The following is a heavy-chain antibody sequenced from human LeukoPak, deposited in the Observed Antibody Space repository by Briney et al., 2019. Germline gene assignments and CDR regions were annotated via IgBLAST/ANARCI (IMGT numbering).Heavy chain of an antibody. D-gene: IGHD3-10*01. CDR2: IYQSGTT. CDR3: ARGEGPGIPII. CDR1: GYSISRAYY. V-gene: IGHV4-38-2*02. Sequence: SETLSLTCTVSGYSISRAYYWGWIRQPPGKGLEWIGSIYQSGTTYYNPSLKSRVTISIDTSQNQFSLKLSSLTAADTAVYYWARGEGPGIPIIWGQGTMVTVSS. J-gene: IGHJ3*02.